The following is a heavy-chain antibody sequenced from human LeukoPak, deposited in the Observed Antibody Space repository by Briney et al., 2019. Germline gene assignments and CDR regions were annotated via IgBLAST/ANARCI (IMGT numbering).Heavy chain of an antibody. CDR2: ISSASNTI. J-gene: IGHJ6*03. CDR1: GFTFSSYS. D-gene: IGHD3-3*01. Sequence: GGSLRLSCAASGFTFSSYSMNWVRQAPGKGLEWVSYISSASNTIYYADSVKGRFTISRDNAKNSLYLQMNSLRAEDTAVYYCARDRSRFLEWYMDVWGKGTTVTVSS. CDR3: ARDRSRFLEWYMDV. V-gene: IGHV3-48*01.